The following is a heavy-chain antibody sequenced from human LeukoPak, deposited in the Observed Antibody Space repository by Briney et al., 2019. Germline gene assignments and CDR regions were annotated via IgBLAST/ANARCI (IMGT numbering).Heavy chain of an antibody. CDR2: INHSGST. J-gene: IGHJ4*02. V-gene: IGHV4-34*01. CDR1: DKSFSGHF. Sequence: PSETLSLTCAVYDKSFSGHFWSWIRQPPGKGLEWIGEINHSGSTNYNPSLKSRVTISVDTSKNQFSLKLTSVTAADTAVYYCARDCSGGSCYPYWGQGTLVTVSS. D-gene: IGHD2-15*01. CDR3: ARDCSGGSCYPY.